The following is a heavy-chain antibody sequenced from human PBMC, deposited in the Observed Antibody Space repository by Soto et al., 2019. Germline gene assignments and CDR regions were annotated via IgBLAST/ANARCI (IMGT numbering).Heavy chain of an antibody. V-gene: IGHV4-4*07. J-gene: IGHJ6*02. CDR2: IYTSGST. CDR3: ASGTPYYYGSGSYYYYYYGMDV. D-gene: IGHD3-10*01. CDR1: GGSISSYY. Sequence: SETLSLTCTVSGGSISSYYWSWIRQPAGKGLEWIGRIYTSGSTNYNPSLKSRVTMSVDTSKNQFSLKLSSVTAADTAVYYCASGTPYYYGSGSYYYYYYGMDVWGQGTTVTVSS.